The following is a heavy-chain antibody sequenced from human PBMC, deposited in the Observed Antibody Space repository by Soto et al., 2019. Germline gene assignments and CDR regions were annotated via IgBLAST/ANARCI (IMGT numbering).Heavy chain of an antibody. CDR3: ARDNDRVELGGNYSYVMDV. V-gene: IGHV1-69*12. J-gene: IGHJ6*02. CDR2: IIPIFRRP. CDR1: GGSFSTYA. Sequence: QVQLVQSGAEVKKPGSSVKVSCRAPGGSFSTYAISWVRQAPGQGLEWMGGIIPIFRRPHYGQKFQARVTITADESTTTAYMELSNLRSEDTAVYYCARDNDRVELGGNYSYVMDVWGQRTTVTVSS. D-gene: IGHD1-1*01.